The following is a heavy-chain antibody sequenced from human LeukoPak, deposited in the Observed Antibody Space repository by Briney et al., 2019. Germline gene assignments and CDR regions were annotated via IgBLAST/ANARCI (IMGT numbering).Heavy chain of an antibody. CDR1: GGSISSSSYY. J-gene: IGHJ4*02. CDR3: ARGSKPADY. CDR2: INHSGST. Sequence: PSETLSLTCTVSGGSISSSSYYWGWIRQPPGKGLEWIGEINHSGSTNYNPSLKSRVTISVDTSKNQFSLKLSSVTAADTAVYYCARGSKPADYWGQGTLVTVSS. V-gene: IGHV4-39*07.